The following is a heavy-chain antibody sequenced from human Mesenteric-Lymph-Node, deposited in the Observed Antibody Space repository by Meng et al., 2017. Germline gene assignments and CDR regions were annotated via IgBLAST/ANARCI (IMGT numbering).Heavy chain of an antibody. V-gene: IGHV3-13*01. J-gene: IGHJ6*02. Sequence: ETLSLTCAASGFTFSSYDMHWVRQATGKGLEWVSAIGTAGDTYYPGSVKGRFTISRENAKNSLYLQMNSLRAGDTAVYYCARSEVAAHGRYGMDVWGQGTTVTVSS. CDR3: ARSEVAAHGRYGMDV. CDR2: IGTAGDT. CDR1: GFTFSSYD. D-gene: IGHD6-19*01.